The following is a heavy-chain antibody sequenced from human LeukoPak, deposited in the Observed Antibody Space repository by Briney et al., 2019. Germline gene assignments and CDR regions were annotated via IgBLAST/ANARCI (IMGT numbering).Heavy chain of an antibody. V-gene: IGHV2-5*01. CDR2: IYENDEK. CDR3: AHRHRGVASDI. CDR1: GFSFSSGGVG. D-gene: IGHD2-15*01. Sequence: SGPTLVNPTQTLTLTCTFSGFSFSSGGVGVGWIRQPPGGALEWLGVIYENDEKLYSSSLQNRLSITKDTSRNQVVLTMANMDPVDTATYYCAHRHRGVASDIRGQGTVVTVSS. J-gene: IGHJ3*02.